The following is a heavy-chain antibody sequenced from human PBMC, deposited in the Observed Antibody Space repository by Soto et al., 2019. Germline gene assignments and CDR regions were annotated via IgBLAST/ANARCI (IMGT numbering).Heavy chain of an antibody. D-gene: IGHD1-26*01. CDR2: TFHSGST. Sequence: SETLSLTCAVSGDSFRSSHWWSWVRQPPGKGLEWIGETFHSGSTTYNPSLRRRVTISADKSKNQFSLSLTSVIAADTAVYYCARGGRIVGATSNFDYWGQGTLVTVSS. J-gene: IGHJ4*02. CDR3: ARGGRIVGATSNFDY. CDR1: GDSFRSSHW. V-gene: IGHV4-4*02.